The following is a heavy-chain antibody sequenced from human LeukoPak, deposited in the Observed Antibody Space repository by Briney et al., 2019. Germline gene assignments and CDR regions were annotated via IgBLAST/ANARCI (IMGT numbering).Heavy chain of an antibody. J-gene: IGHJ5*02. V-gene: IGHV1-2*02. CDR1: GYTFTGYY. CDR3: ARVGSSSQPYNWFDP. D-gene: IGHD6-13*01. Sequence: ASVKVSCKASGYTFTGYYMHWVRQAPGQGLEWMGWINPNSGGTNYAQKFQGRVSMTRDTSISTTYMELSRLRSDDTAVYYCARVGSSSQPYNWFDPWGQGTLVTVSS. CDR2: INPNSGGT.